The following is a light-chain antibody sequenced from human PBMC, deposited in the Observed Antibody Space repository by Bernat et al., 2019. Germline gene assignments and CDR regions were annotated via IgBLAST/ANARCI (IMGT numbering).Light chain of an antibody. CDR1: KLGSKY. Sequence: SYELTQPPSVSVSPGQTASITCSGDKLGSKYTCWYQQKPGQSPVVVIYQDDKRPSGIPERFSGSHSGNTATLTISGAQAMDEADYYCQAWESSTGVFGGGTKLTVL. CDR2: QDD. V-gene: IGLV3-1*01. J-gene: IGLJ3*02. CDR3: QAWESSTGV.